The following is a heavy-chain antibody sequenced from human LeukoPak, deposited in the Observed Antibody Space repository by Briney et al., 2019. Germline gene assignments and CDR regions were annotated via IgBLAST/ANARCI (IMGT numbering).Heavy chain of an antibody. D-gene: IGHD2-15*01. CDR2: ISGSGGST. CDR1: GFTFSSYA. Sequence: GGSLRLSCAASGFTFSSYAMSWVRQAPGKGLEWVSAISGSGGSTYYADSVKGRFTISRDNSKNTLYLQMNSLRAEDTAVYYCAIQPLVAVVAATDDFDYWGQGTLVTVSS. CDR3: AIQPLVAVVAATDDFDY. V-gene: IGHV3-23*01. J-gene: IGHJ4*02.